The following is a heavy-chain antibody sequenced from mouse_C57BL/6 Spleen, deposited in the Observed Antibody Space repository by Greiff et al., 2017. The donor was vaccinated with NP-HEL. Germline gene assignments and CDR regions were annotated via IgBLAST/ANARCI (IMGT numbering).Heavy chain of an antibody. J-gene: IGHJ1*03. Sequence: QVQLQQPGAELVMPGASVKLSCKASGYTFTSYWMHWVKQRPGQGLEWIGEIDPSDSYTNYNQKFKGKSTLTVDKSSSTAYMQLSSLTSEDSAVYYGARGGTGYFDVWGTGTTVTASS. CDR1: GYTFTSYW. CDR3: ARGGTGYFDV. D-gene: IGHD4-1*01. V-gene: IGHV1-69*01. CDR2: IDPSDSYT.